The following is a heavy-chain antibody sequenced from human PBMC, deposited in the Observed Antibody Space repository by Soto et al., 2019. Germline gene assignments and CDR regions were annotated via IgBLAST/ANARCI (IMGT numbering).Heavy chain of an antibody. CDR2: IWNDGSNQ. CDR1: GFSFNSFN. V-gene: IGHV3-33*01. CDR3: ARGPIWFGAVTY. D-gene: IGHD3-16*01. J-gene: IGHJ4*02. Sequence: QVQLVESGGGVVQPGRSLRLSCAASGFSFNSFNMHWVRQAPGKGLEWVAVIWNDGSNQYYADSVRGRFTISRDNSNNTLYLQMKSLRADDTAVYYCARGPIWFGAVTYWGQGTLVTVSS.